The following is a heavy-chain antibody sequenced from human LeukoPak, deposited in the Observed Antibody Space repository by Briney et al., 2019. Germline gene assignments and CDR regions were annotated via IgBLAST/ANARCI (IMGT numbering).Heavy chain of an antibody. CDR2: IYTSGST. CDR1: GGSISSYY. V-gene: IGHV4-4*07. D-gene: IGHD3-10*01. CDR3: ARGRLTSHNYYGSGKGWFDP. J-gene: IGHJ5*02. Sequence: PSETLSLTCTVSGGSISSYYWSWIRQPAGKGLEWIGRIYTSGSTNYNPSLKSRVTMSVDTSKNQFSLKLSSVTAADTAVYYCARGRLTSHNYYGSGKGWFDPWGQGTLVTVSS.